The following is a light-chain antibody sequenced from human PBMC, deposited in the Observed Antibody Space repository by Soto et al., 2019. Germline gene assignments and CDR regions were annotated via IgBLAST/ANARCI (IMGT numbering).Light chain of an antibody. CDR1: QSVTSCY. CDR3: QQYGSSPTWT. J-gene: IGKJ1*01. V-gene: IGKV3-20*01. CDR2: GVS. Sequence: EIVLTQSPGTLSLSPGERATLSCRAIQSVTSCYLAWYQQKPGQAPRLLFFGVSNRAAGVPDRFSGSGSGTDFTLTISRLEPEDFAVYYCQQYGSSPTWTFGQGTKVDI.